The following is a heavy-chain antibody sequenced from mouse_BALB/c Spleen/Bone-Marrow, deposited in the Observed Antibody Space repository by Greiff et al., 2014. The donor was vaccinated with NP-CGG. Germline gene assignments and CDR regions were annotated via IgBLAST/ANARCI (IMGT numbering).Heavy chain of an antibody. CDR1: GYSFTGYY. V-gene: IGHV1S34*01. J-gene: IGHJ3*01. CDR2: ISCYNGAT. D-gene: IGHD2-1*01. CDR3: VKGVYGNPFAY. Sequence: LVKTGASVKISCKASGYSFTGYYMHWVKQSHGKSLEWIGYISCYNGATSYNQKFKGKATFTIDTSSSTAYMQFNSLTSEDSAVYYCVKGVYGNPFAYWPRDSGHCLC.